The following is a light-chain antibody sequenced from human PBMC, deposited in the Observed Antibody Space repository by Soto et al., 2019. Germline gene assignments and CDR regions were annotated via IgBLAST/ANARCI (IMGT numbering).Light chain of an antibody. V-gene: IGLV3-1*01. CDR1: KLGDKA. J-gene: IGLJ2*01. CDR2: QHN. CDR3: KAGDSGTVV. Sequence: SYELTQPPSVSVSPGQTASITCSGDKLGDKAVSWYQQKPGQSPVLVIYQHNKRPSGIPERFSGSNSGNTATLTISGTQAMDEADYYCKAGDSGTVVFGGGTKVTVL.